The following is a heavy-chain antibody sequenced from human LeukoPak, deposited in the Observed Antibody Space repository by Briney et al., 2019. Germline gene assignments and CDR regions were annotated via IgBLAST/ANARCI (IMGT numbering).Heavy chain of an antibody. CDR3: ARDRQQLALDY. V-gene: IGHV4-30-2*01. J-gene: IGHJ4*02. CDR2: INHSGST. D-gene: IGHD6-13*01. Sequence: SQTLSLTCTVSGGSISSGGYYWSWIRQPPGKGLEWIGEINHSGSTNYNPSLKSRVTISVDTSKNQFSLKLSSVTAADTAVYYCARDRQQLALDYWGQGTLVTVSS. CDR1: GGSISSGGYY.